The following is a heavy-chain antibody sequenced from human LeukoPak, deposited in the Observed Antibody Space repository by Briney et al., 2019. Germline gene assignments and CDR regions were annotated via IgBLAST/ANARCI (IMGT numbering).Heavy chain of an antibody. J-gene: IGHJ4*02. CDR1: GFTFANYA. V-gene: IGHV3-23*01. CDR3: AKTPHRLSSEIDH. Sequence: PGGSLRLSCTASGFTFANYAMSWVRQAPRKGLEWVSIISADATGTYYADSLRGRFAISRDNSKNTLYLQLNSLRAEDTAVYYCAKTPHRLSSEIDHWGQGTLVTVSS. D-gene: IGHD6-6*01. CDR2: ISADATGT.